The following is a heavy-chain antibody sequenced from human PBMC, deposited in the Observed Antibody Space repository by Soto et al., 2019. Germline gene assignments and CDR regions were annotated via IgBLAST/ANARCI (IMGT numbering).Heavy chain of an antibody. Sequence: QGQLVQSGGEVKEPGASVKVSCKASGYTFSSYGITWVRQAPGQGLEWLGWISPYDGNTKYAQILQGRVSMTTDTSTKTAYMEVRSLRSDDTAVYYCARGGYYDSSGSRNYHYYGMNVWGQGTTVTVSS. CDR1: GYTFSSYG. D-gene: IGHD3-22*01. CDR2: ISPYDGNT. CDR3: ARGGYYDSSGSRNYHYYGMNV. J-gene: IGHJ6*02. V-gene: IGHV1-18*01.